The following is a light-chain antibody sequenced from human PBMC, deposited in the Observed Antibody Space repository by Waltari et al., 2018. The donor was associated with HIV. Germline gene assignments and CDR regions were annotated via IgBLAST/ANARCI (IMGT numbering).Light chain of an antibody. CDR2: RSD. J-gene: IGLJ3*02. Sequence: QSVLTQPPSASGTPGQSVPISCSGSRSNIGSNYVYWYQPLPGTTPKIVIYRSDQRPSGGPDRFSGSNSGTSASLAISGLRSEDEAHYYCASWDDNLSGWVFGGGTKLTVL. V-gene: IGLV1-47*01. CDR1: RSNIGSNY. CDR3: ASWDDNLSGWV.